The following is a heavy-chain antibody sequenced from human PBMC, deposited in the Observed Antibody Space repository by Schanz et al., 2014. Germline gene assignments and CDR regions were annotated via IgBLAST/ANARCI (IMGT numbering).Heavy chain of an antibody. D-gene: IGHD3-10*01. CDR3: AKGRFGELSAFDI. CDR2: ISGSGGST. J-gene: IGHJ3*02. Sequence: EAQLLESGGGLAQPGGSLRLSCAASGFTFSSYAMSWVRQAPGKGLEWVAAISGSGGSTYYADSVKGRFTISRDNSKNTLYLQMNSLRAEDTAVYYCAKGRFGELSAFDIWGQGTMVTVSS. CDR1: GFTFSSYA. V-gene: IGHV3-23*01.